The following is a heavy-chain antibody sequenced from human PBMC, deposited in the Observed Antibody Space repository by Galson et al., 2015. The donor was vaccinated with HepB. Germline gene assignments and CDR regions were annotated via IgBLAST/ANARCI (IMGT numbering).Heavy chain of an antibody. CDR1: GFTFSSYA. CDR3: ARDLHFDWLADDVDY. J-gene: IGHJ4*02. Sequence: SLRLSCAASGFTFSSYAMHWVRQAPGKGLEWVAVISYDGSNKYYADSVKGRFTISRDNSKNTLYLQMNSLRAEDTAVYYCARDLHFDWLADDVDYWGQGTLVTVSS. CDR2: ISYDGSNK. V-gene: IGHV3-30*04. D-gene: IGHD3-9*01.